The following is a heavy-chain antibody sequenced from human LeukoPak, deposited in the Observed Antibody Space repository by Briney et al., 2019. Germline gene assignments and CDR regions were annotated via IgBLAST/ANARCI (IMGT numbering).Heavy chain of an antibody. J-gene: IGHJ4*02. Sequence: GGSLRLSCAASGFTFSSYGMHWVRQAPGKGLEWVAVISYDGSNKYYADSVKGRFTISRDNSKNTLYLQMSSLRAEDTAVYYCAKDTSIVGATSNDYWGQGTLVTVSS. CDR3: AKDTSIVGATSNDY. CDR2: ISYDGSNK. V-gene: IGHV3-30*18. CDR1: GFTFSSYG. D-gene: IGHD1-26*01.